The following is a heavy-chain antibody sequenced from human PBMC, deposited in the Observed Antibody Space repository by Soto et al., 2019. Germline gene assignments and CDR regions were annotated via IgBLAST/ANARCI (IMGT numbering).Heavy chain of an antibody. Sequence: GGSLRLSCAASGFTFDDYTMHWVRQAPGKGLEWVSLISWDGGSTYYADSVKGRFTISRDNSKNSLYLQMNSLRTEDTALYYCAKDIGTRTYYYYYGMAVWGQGTTVTVSS. CDR1: GFTFDDYT. D-gene: IGHD1-1*01. V-gene: IGHV3-43*01. J-gene: IGHJ6*02. CDR2: ISWDGGST. CDR3: AKDIGTRTYYYYYGMAV.